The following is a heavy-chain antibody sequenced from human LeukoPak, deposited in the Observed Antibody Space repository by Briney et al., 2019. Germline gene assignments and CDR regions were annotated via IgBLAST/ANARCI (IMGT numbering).Heavy chain of an antibody. CDR1: GYSFTSYW. D-gene: IGHD1-26*01. J-gene: IGHJ6*02. CDR3: ASGSYFVPPPDKYYYGMDV. Sequence: GESLKLSCKGSGYSFTSYWIGWVRQMPGKGLEWMGIIYPGDSDTTYSPSFQSQVTISADKSNSTAYLQWSSLKASDTAMYYCASGSYFVPPPDKYYYGMDVWGQGTTVTVSS. CDR2: IYPGDSDT. V-gene: IGHV5-51*01.